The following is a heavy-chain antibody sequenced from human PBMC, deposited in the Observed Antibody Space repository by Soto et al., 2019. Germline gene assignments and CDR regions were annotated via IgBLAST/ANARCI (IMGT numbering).Heavy chain of an antibody. D-gene: IGHD3-10*01. CDR1: GFTFNIYS. CDR2: IWYDGSNK. J-gene: IGHJ4*02. CDR3: ARCISASGSYRPSHFDY. V-gene: IGHV3-33*01. Sequence: QVQLVESGGGVVQPGTSLRLSCAASGFTFNIYSMHWVRQAPGKGLEWVALIWYDGSNKYYADSVKGRFTISRDNSKNTLYLQMNSLRAEDTAVYYCARCISASGSYRPSHFDYWGQGTLVTVSS.